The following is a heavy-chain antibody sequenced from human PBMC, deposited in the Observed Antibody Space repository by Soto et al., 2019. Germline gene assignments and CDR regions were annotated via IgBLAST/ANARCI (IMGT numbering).Heavy chain of an antibody. V-gene: IGHV1-46*01. D-gene: IGHD5-18*01. CDR1: GYDFFKYN. Sequence: QAQLVQSGAEVKKPGASVKVSCKTSGYDFFKYNMHWVRQAPGQGLEWMGVINPNGGSTTYAQRFRAGFTMTRDTSTSTVYMELSSLRSEDSAVYYCATSVNSAMAFDYWGQGTLVTVSS. CDR3: ATSVNSAMAFDY. CDR2: INPNGGST. J-gene: IGHJ4*02.